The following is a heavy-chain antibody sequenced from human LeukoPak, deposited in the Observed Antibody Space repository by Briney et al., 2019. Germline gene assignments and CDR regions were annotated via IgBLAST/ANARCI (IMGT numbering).Heavy chain of an antibody. CDR1: GYTFTDYY. Sequence: GASVKVSFKASGYTFTDYYMHWMRQAPGQGPEWMGWMNPNSGGTNYAQKFQGRVTMTMDTSITTAYMELSSLRSDDTAVYYCAPRRVAADKGFDYWGQGTLVTVSS. D-gene: IGHD6-19*01. V-gene: IGHV1-2*02. J-gene: IGHJ4*02. CDR2: MNPNSGGT. CDR3: APRRVAADKGFDY.